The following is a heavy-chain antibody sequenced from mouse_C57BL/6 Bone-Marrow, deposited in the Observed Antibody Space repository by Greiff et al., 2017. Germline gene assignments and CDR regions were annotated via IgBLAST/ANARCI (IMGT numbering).Heavy chain of an antibody. Sequence: QVQLQQPGAELVKPGASVTLSCKASGYTFTSYWMHWVKQRPGRGLEWIGRIDPNSGGTKYNEKFKSKATLTVDKPSSTAYMQLSSLTSEDSAVYYCAREDDYDSYWYFDVWGTGTTVTVSS. CDR2: IDPNSGGT. J-gene: IGHJ1*03. V-gene: IGHV1-72*01. CDR3: AREDDYDSYWYFDV. D-gene: IGHD2-4*01. CDR1: GYTFTSYW.